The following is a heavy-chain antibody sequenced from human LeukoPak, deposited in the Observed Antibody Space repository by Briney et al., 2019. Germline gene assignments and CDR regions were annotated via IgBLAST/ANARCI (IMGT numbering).Heavy chain of an antibody. CDR1: GFTFNNYA. CDR3: AKDWTGTKPFDL. D-gene: IGHD3/OR15-3a*01. Sequence: QSGGSLRLSCAASGFTFNNYAMSWVRQAPGKGLECVSGISGSGGSTYYADSVKGRFTISRDNSKNTLYLQMNSLRAEDTVVYYCAKDWTGTKPFDLWGRGTLVTVSS. V-gene: IGHV3-23*01. CDR2: ISGSGGST. J-gene: IGHJ2*01.